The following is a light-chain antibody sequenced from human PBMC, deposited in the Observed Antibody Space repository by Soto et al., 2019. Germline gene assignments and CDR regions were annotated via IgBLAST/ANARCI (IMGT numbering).Light chain of an antibody. CDR3: HQYASSPQV. CDR2: DAS. CDR1: QSVGRNY. V-gene: IGKV3-20*01. J-gene: IGKJ1*01. Sequence: EIVLTQSPGTLSLSPGERATLSCRASQSVGRNYLAWFQQKPGQAPRLLIYDASTRATGIPDRFSGRGSGTAFTLTISRLEPEDFAVYYCHQYASSPQVFGQGTKVEIK.